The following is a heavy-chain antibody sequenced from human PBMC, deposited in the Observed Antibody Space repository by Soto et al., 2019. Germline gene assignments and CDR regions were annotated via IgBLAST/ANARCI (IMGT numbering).Heavy chain of an antibody. Sequence: SEILSLTCTVSGGSISSGGYYWSWIRQHPGKGLEWIGYIYYSGSTYYNPSLKSRVTISVDTSKNQFSLKLSSVTAADTAVYYCASHLILSGYVDYWGQGTLVTVSS. V-gene: IGHV4-31*03. CDR2: IYYSGST. D-gene: IGHD3-16*02. J-gene: IGHJ4*02. CDR3: ASHLILSGYVDY. CDR1: GGSISSGGYY.